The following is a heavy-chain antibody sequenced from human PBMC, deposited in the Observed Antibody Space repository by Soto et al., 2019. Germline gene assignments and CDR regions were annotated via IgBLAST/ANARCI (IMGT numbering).Heavy chain of an antibody. CDR1: GFTFSSYA. CDR2: ISGSGGST. D-gene: IGHD3-10*01. J-gene: IGHJ4*02. CDR3: AKAPTNYGSGSYYYY. V-gene: IGHV3-23*01. Sequence: EVQLLESGGGLVQPGGSLRLSCAASGFTFSSYAMSWVRQAPGKGLEWVSAISGSGGSTYYADSVKGLFTISRDNSKNTLYLQMNSLRAEDTAVYYCAKAPTNYGSGSYYYYWGQGTLVTVSS.